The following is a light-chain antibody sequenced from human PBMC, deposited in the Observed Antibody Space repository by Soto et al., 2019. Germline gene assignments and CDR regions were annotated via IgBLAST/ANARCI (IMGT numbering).Light chain of an antibody. J-gene: IGKJ5*01. CDR3: QQYGSSPGIT. V-gene: IGKV3-20*01. CDR1: QSVSSSY. CDR2: GAS. Sequence: EIVLTHSQGTLSLSPGERATLSCRASQSVSSSYLAWYQQKPGQAPRLLIYGASSRATGIPDRFSGSGSGTDFTLTISILEPEDFAVYYCQQYGSSPGITFGQGTRLEIK.